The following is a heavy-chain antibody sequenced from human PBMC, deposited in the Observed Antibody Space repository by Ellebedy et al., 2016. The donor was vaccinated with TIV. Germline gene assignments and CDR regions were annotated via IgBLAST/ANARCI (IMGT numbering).Heavy chain of an antibody. J-gene: IGHJ3*02. D-gene: IGHD6-13*01. CDR3: ARGSSTSWYGGAFDI. V-gene: IGHV1-18*04. CDR1: GFTLTSYG. Sequence: AASVKVSCKASGFTLTSYGINWVRQAPGQGLEWMGWISGKNGNTNYAQKVQGRLTLTTDTSTNTAYMELRSLRSDETAVYYCARGSSTSWYGGAFDIWGQGTMVTVSS. CDR2: ISGKNGNT.